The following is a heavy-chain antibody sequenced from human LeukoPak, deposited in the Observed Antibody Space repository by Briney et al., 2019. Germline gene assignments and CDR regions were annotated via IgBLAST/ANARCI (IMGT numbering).Heavy chain of an antibody. CDR1: GGSIRNYY. CDR3: ARHVFSYGEPFDY. CDR2: INYSGRT. Sequence: SETLSLTCTVSGGSIRNYYWSWIRQPPGKGLEWLGYINYSGRTNYNPSLKSRVTISVDTSMSQFSLRLSSVPATDTAIYYCARHVFSYGEPFDYWGQGVLITVSS. J-gene: IGHJ4*02. V-gene: IGHV4-59*08. D-gene: IGHD3-16*01.